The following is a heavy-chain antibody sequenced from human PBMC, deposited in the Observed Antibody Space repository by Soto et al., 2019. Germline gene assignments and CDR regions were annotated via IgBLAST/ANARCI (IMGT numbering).Heavy chain of an antibody. CDR2: INIGSGNT. J-gene: IGHJ6*02. CDR3: ARDGGDCGYRLAYYYYIGMDV. Sequence: QVQLVQSGAEEKKPGASVKVSCKASGYAFSSYAMHWVRQAPGQRLEWMGWINIGSGNTEYSQNVQDRITITRDTSARTVYMELSGLRSEDTAVYYCARDGGDCGYRLAYYYYIGMDVWGQGTTVTVSS. V-gene: IGHV1-3*05. CDR1: GYAFSSYA. D-gene: IGHD2-21*02.